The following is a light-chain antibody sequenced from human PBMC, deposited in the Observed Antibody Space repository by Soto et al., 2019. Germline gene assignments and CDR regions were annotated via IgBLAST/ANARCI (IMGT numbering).Light chain of an antibody. CDR3: QHRAGWPPALT. J-gene: IGKJ4*01. V-gene: IGKV1-5*03. CDR2: KAS. Sequence: VQMTQSPSTLSGSVGDRVTITWRASQTISSFLAWYQQKPGKAPKLLVYKASTLKSGVPSRFSGSGSGTDFTLTISSLEPEDFAVYFCQHRAGWPPALTFGGGTKVDIK. CDR1: QTISSF.